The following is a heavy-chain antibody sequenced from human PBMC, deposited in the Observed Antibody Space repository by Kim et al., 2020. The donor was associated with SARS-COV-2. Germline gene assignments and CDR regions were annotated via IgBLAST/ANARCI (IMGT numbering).Heavy chain of an antibody. CDR3: ARGVNWRDTAMVPFDY. Sequence: SETLSLTCTVSGGSISSYYWSWIRQPPGKGLEWIGYIYYSGSTNYNPSLKSRVTISVDTSKNQFSLKLSSVTAADTAVYYCARGVNWRDTAMVPFDYWGQGTLVTVSS. J-gene: IGHJ4*02. CDR2: IYYSGST. D-gene: IGHD5-18*01. V-gene: IGHV4-59*01. CDR1: GGSISSYY.